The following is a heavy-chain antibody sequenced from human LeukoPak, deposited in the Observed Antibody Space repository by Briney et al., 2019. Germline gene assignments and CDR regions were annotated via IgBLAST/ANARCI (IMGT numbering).Heavy chain of an antibody. CDR2: INSGGDAT. CDR3: ARETQYYFDS. V-gene: IGHV3-48*04. J-gene: IGHJ4*02. CDR1: GFTFSIHN. Sequence: GGSLRLSCAASGFTFSIHNMDWVRQAPGKGLEWISYINSGGDATHYADSVKGRFTISRDDAKNSMYLQMNSLRAEDTAVYYCARETQYYFDSWGQGTLVTVSS.